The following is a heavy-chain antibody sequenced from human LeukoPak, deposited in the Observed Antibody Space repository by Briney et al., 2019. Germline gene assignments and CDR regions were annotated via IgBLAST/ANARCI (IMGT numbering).Heavy chain of an antibody. Sequence: GGSLRLSCAASGFTFSSYAMHWVRQAPGKGLEWVAVISYDGSNKYYADSVKGRFTISRDNSKNTLYLQMNSLRAEDTAVYYCARGRHYFDYWGQGTLATVSS. CDR3: ARGRHYFDY. J-gene: IGHJ4*02. V-gene: IGHV3-30-3*01. CDR1: GFTFSSYA. CDR2: ISYDGSNK.